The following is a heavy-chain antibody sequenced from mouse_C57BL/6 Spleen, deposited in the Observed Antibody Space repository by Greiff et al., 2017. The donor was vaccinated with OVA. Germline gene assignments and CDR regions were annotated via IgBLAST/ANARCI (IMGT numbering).Heavy chain of an antibody. CDR2: IRLKSDNYAT. J-gene: IGHJ3*01. CDR3: TALTWFAY. V-gene: IGHV6-3*01. CDR1: GFTFSNYW. Sequence: EVQLQQSGGGLVQPGGSMKLSCVASGFTFSNYWMNWVRQSPEKGLEWVAQIRLKSDNYATHYAESVKGRFTISRDDSKSSVYLQMNNLRAEDTGIYYCTALTWFAYWGQGTLVTVSA.